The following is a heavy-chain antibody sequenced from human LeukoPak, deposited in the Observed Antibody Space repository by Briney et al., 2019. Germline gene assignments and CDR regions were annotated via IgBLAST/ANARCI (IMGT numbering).Heavy chain of an antibody. CDR2: IIQDGSAK. J-gene: IGHJ5*02. V-gene: IGHV3-7*01. CDR1: GFTFSSYW. D-gene: IGHD6-13*01. Sequence: GGSLRLSCTASGFTFSSYWMNWVRQAPGKGLEWVANIIQDGSAKFFVDSVRGRFTISRDNGKNSLYLQMNSLTAEDTAVYYCATGGRPGIAAAGTLTSWGQGTLVTVSS. CDR3: ATGGRPGIAAAGTLTS.